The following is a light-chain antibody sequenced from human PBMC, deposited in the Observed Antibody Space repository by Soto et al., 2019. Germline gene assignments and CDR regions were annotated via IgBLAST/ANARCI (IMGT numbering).Light chain of an antibody. Sequence: QSALTQPASVSGSPGQSITISCTGTSKDIGAYNFVSWYLQHPGKAPKLMLYDVNIRPSGVSNRFSGSKSGNTASLTISGLQAEDEADYYCNSLTTSTTMIFGGVTNLTLL. V-gene: IGLV2-14*03. CDR2: DVN. J-gene: IGLJ2*01. CDR3: NSLTTSTTMI. CDR1: SKDIGAYNF.